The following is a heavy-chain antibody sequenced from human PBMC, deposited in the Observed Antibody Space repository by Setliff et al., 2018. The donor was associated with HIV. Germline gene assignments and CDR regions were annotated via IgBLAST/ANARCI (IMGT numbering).Heavy chain of an antibody. Sequence: ASVKVSCKASGYSFTDYFMHWVRQAPGQGLEWMGRVNPNSGDTNYAQKFQGRVTMTRHTSISTAYMELSRLTSDDTAVYYCAREGDVLTGYYISAFDIWGQGTMVTVSS. CDR1: GYSFTDYF. CDR2: VNPNSGDT. D-gene: IGHD3-9*01. CDR3: AREGDVLTGYYISAFDI. V-gene: IGHV1-2*06. J-gene: IGHJ3*02.